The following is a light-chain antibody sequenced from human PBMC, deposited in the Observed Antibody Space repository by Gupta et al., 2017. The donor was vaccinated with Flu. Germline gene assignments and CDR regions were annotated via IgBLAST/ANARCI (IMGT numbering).Light chain of an antibody. CDR2: DAS. CDR1: QSVSSY. J-gene: IGKJ1*01. V-gene: IGKV3-11*01. CDR3: QQRSNWPWT. Sequence: EIVLTQSPATLSLSPGERATPSCRASQSVSSYLAWYQQKPGQAPRLLIYDASNRATGIPARFSGSGSGTDFTLTISSREPEDFAVYYCQQRSNWPWTFGQGTKVEIK.